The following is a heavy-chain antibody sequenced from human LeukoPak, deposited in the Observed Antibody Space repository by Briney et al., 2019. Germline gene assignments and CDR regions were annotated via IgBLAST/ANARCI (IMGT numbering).Heavy chain of an antibody. J-gene: IGHJ4*02. Sequence: GGSLRLSCVASGFTFSASYMTWVRQPPGKGLEWLSYISGNSGDTNYADSVKGRFTVSRDNAKNSLYLQMNSLRAVDAAVYYCAKDDGWVQYANWGQGTLVTVSS. CDR2: ISGNSGDT. CDR3: AKDDGWVQYAN. D-gene: IGHD5-24*01. V-gene: IGHV3-11*05. CDR1: GFTFSASY.